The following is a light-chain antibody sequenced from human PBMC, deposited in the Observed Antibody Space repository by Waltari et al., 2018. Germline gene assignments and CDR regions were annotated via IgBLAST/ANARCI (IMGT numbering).Light chain of an antibody. CDR1: SLRSYY. Sequence: SSELIQDPAVSVAMGQTVRITCQGDSLRSYYASWYQQRPGQAPILVIYDKNNRPSGVPDRFSGSKSGTSASLTITGLQAEDEADYYCQSLDISLSGGVIFGGGTKV. V-gene: IGLV3-19*01. CDR2: DKN. J-gene: IGLJ2*01. CDR3: QSLDISLSGGVI.